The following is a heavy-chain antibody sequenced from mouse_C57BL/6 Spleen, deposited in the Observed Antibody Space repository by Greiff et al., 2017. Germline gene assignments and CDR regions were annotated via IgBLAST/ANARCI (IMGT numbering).Heavy chain of an antibody. CDR2: IYPGDGDT. Sequence: VQLQQSGAELVKPGASVKISCKASGYAFSSYWMNWVKQRPGKGLEWIGRIYPGDGDTNYNGKFKGKATLTADKSSSTAYMQLSSLTSEDSAVYFWASTVIARYFDVWGTGTTVTVSS. J-gene: IGHJ1*03. CDR1: GYAFSSYW. V-gene: IGHV1-80*01. D-gene: IGHD1-1*01. CDR3: ASTVIARYFDV.